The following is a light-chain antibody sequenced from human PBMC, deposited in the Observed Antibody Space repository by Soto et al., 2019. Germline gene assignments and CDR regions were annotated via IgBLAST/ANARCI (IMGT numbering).Light chain of an antibody. J-gene: IGLJ1*01. CDR2: LNSDGSH. V-gene: IGLV4-69*01. CDR3: QTWGTGIQV. CDR1: SGHSSYA. Sequence: QVVLTQSPSASASLGASVKLTCTLSSGHSSYAIAWHQQQPEKGPRYLMKLNSDGSHSKGDGIPDRFSGSSSGAERYLTISSLQSEDEADYYCQTWGTGIQVFGTGTKVTVL.